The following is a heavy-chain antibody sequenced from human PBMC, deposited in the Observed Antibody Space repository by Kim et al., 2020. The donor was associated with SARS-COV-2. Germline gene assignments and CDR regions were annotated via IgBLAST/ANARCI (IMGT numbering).Heavy chain of an antibody. CDR1: GFTFSSYA. J-gene: IGHJ4*02. Sequence: GSLRLSCAASGFTFSSYAMHWVRQAPGKGLEWVAVISYDGSNKYYADSVKGRFTISRDNSKNTLYLQMNSLRAEDTAVYYCARGPKWELFAGDWGQGTLVTVSS. CDR2: ISYDGSNK. D-gene: IGHD1-26*01. CDR3: ARGPKWELFAGD. V-gene: IGHV3-30-3*01.